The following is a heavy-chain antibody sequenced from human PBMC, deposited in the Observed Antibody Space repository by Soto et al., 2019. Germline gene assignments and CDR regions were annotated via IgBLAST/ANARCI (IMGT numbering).Heavy chain of an antibody. V-gene: IGHV5-10-1*01. CDR1: GYSFTSYW. CDR3: ARANSGGDSGSYFGYYYYGMDV. J-gene: IGHJ6*02. Sequence: GESLKISCKGSGYSFTSYWISWVRQMPGKGLEWMGRIDPSDSYTNYSPSFQGHVTISADKSISTAYLQWSSLKASDTAMYYCARANSGGDSGSYFGYYYYGMDVWGQGTTVTVSS. D-gene: IGHD1-26*01. CDR2: IDPSDSYT.